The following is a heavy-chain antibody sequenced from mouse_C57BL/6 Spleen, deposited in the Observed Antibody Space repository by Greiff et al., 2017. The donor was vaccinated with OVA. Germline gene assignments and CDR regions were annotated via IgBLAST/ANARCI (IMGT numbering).Heavy chain of an antibody. J-gene: IGHJ3*01. CDR2: ISDGGSYT. Sequence: EVMLVESGGGLVKPGGSLKLSCAASGFTFSSYAMSWVRQTPEKRLEWVATISDGGSYTYYPDNVKGRFTISRDKAKNNLYLQMSHLKAEDTAMYYCARDEAYWGQGTLVTVSA. CDR3: ARDEAY. V-gene: IGHV5-4*01. CDR1: GFTFSSYA.